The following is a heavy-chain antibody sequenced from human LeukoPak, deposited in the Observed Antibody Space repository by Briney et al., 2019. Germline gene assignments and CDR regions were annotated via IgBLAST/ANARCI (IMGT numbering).Heavy chain of an antibody. J-gene: IGHJ5*02. Sequence: NPSETLSLTCTVSGGSISSGDYYWSWIRQPPGKGLEWIGYIYYSGSTYYNPSLKSRVTISVDTSKNQFSLKLSSVTAADTAVYYCARPWGYYDSSGYYSGNWFDPWGQGTLVTVSS. CDR1: GGSISSGDYY. CDR3: ARPWGYYDSSGYYSGNWFDP. D-gene: IGHD3-22*01. CDR2: IYYSGST. V-gene: IGHV4-30-4*01.